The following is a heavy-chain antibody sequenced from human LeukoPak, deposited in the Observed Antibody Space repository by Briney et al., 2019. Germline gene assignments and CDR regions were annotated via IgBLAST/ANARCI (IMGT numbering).Heavy chain of an antibody. CDR2: ISTSSSTI. D-gene: IGHD6-19*01. J-gene: IGHJ4*02. Sequence: GGSLRLSCAASGFTFSSYWMSWVRQAPGKGLEWVSFISTSSSTIYYADSVKGRFTISRDNSKNTLYLQMNSLRAEDTAVYYCAGAMAGPIDYWGQGTLVTVSS. CDR1: GFTFSSYW. V-gene: IGHV3-48*01. CDR3: AGAMAGPIDY.